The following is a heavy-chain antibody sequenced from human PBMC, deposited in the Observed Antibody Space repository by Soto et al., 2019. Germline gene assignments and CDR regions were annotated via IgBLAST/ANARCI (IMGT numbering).Heavy chain of an antibody. CDR1: GGSISSSSYY. Sequence: PLETLSLTCTVSGGSISSSSYYWGWIRQPPGKGLEWIGSIYYSGSTYYNPSLKSRVTISVDTSKNQFSLKLSSVTAADTAVYYCARLSTTVRGASGGFDYWGQGTLVTVSS. D-gene: IGHD3-10*01. J-gene: IGHJ4*02. CDR2: IYYSGST. CDR3: ARLSTTVRGASGGFDY. V-gene: IGHV4-39*01.